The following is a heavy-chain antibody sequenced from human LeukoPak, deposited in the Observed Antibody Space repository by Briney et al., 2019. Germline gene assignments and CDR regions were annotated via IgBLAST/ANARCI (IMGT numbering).Heavy chain of an antibody. J-gene: IGHJ4*02. V-gene: IGHV3-48*04. D-gene: IGHD3-22*01. CDR2: ISSSSSTI. Sequence: GGSQRLSCAASGFTFSSYGMHWVRQAPGKGLEWVSYISSSSSTIYYADSVKGRFTISRDNAKNSLYLQMNSLRAEDTAVYYCAREDLIFDSSGYQSDYWGQGTLVTVSS. CDR3: AREDLIFDSSGYQSDY. CDR1: GFTFSSYG.